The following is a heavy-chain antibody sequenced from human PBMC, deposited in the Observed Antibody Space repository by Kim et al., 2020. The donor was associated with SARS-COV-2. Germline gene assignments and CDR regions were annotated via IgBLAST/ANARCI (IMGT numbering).Heavy chain of an antibody. CDR1: GGSFSGYY. J-gene: IGHJ4*02. Sequence: SETLSLTCAVYGGSFSGYYWSWIRQPPGKGLEWIGEINHSGSTNYNPSLKSRVTISVDTSKNQFSLKLSSVTAADTAVYYCARRVVGYSGSYYFDYWGQGTLVTVSS. D-gene: IGHD1-26*01. V-gene: IGHV4-34*01. CDR3: ARRVVGYSGSYYFDY. CDR2: INHSGST.